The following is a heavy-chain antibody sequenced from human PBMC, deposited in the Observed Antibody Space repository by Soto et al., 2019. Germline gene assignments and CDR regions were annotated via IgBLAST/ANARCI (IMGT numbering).Heavy chain of an antibody. V-gene: IGHV3-23*01. CDR2: ITDNGGST. CDR1: GFTFSRDG. J-gene: IGHJ4*02. Sequence: GGSLRLSCAASGFTFSRDGISWVRQAPGKGLEWVSLITDNGGSTYYADSVKGRFTISRDNTKNTLFLQMNSQRAEDTAVYYCAKERATTTAFDYWGQGALVTVSS. CDR3: AKERATTTAFDY. D-gene: IGHD4-17*01.